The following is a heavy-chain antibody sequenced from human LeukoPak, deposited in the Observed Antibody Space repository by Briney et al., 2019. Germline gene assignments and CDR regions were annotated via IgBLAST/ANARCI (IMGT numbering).Heavy chain of an antibody. CDR1: GSNVTNNA. D-gene: IGHD1-14*01. Sequence: ASVELSCKATGSNVTNNATTWLRQAPGQGLESMGCIRTYDGDTSNAQKIEGGVTMTTDTSTSTAYIELRSLRSDDTAVYYCARERIRTPDYGMDVWGQGTTV. CDR2: IRTYDGDT. V-gene: IGHV1-18*01. J-gene: IGHJ6*02. CDR3: ARERIRTPDYGMDV.